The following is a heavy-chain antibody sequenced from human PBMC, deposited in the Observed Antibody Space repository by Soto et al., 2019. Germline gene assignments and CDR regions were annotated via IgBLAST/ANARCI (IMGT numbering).Heavy chain of an antibody. CDR1: GGSFSGYY. CDR3: ARGGIVLMVYARDFDY. V-gene: IGHV4-34*01. D-gene: IGHD2-8*01. CDR2: INHSGST. Sequence: SETLSLTCAVDGGSFSGYYWSWIRQPPGKGLEWIGEINHSGSTNYNPSLKSRVTISVDTSKNQFSLKLSSVTAADTAVYYCARGGIVLMVYARDFDYWGQGTLVTVSS. J-gene: IGHJ4*02.